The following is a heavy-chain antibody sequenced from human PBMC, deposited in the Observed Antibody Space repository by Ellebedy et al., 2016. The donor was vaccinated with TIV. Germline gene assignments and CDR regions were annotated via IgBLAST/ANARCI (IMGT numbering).Heavy chain of an antibody. Sequence: PGGSLRLSCAASGFTFSRYAMSWVRLAPGKGLEWVSSSGGGGSLFYRASVKGRFTISRDNSKETLYLQMSSLRTEDTGVYDCAKNRGSEYNQYYFDSWGQGTLVTVSS. V-gene: IGHV3-23*01. J-gene: IGHJ4*02. CDR2: SGGGGSL. D-gene: IGHD3-10*01. CDR3: AKNRGSEYNQYYFDS. CDR1: GFTFSRYA.